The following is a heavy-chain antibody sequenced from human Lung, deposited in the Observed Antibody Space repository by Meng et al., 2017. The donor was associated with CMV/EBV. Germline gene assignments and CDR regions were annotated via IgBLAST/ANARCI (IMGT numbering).Heavy chain of an antibody. V-gene: IGHV4-4*07. D-gene: IGHD6-19*01. Sequence: QNESRPLLWNSSGTLSLTCTSVGDFMNKSYWSWLRPSAVKGLEWIVRISTSGSIHYNPSLTSRVTLSVDTSKNQISLQLSSVTAADTAVYYCARAVADTANFDYWGQGTLVTVSS. CDR2: ISTSGSI. CDR3: ARAVADTANFDY. J-gene: IGHJ4*02. CDR1: GDFMNKSY.